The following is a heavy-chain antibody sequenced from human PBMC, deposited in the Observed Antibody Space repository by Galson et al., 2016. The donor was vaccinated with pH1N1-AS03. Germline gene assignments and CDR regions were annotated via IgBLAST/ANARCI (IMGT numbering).Heavy chain of an antibody. CDR3: ARWIGGVGATKYYFDY. CDR1: GFTFSGYT. Sequence: SLRLSCAASGFTFSGYTMSWVRQAPGKGLVWVSRINSDGRSTSYADSVKGRFTISRDNAKNTLYLQMNSLRAEDTAVYYCARWIGGVGATKYYFDYWGQGTLVTVSS. D-gene: IGHD1-26*01. V-gene: IGHV3-74*01. J-gene: IGHJ4*02. CDR2: INSDGRST.